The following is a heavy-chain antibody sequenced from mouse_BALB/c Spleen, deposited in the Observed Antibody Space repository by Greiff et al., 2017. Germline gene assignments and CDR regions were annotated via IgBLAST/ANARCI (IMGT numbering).Heavy chain of an antibody. V-gene: IGHV7-3*02. CDR2: IRNKANGYTT. J-gene: IGHJ3*01. D-gene: IGHD2-3*01. CDR3: ARENDGYYGGFAY. CDR1: GFTFTDYY. Sequence: EVQGVESGGGLVQPGGSLRLSCATSGFTFTDYYMSWVRQPPGKALEWLGFIRNKANGYTTEYSASVKGRFTISRDNSQSILYLQMNTLRAEDSATYYCARENDGYYGGFAYWGQGTLVTVSA.